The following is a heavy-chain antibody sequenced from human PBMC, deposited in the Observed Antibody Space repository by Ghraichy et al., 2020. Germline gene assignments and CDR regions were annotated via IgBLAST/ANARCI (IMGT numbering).Heavy chain of an antibody. D-gene: IGHD5-24*01. CDR1: GFSFDSYA. V-gene: IGHV3-21*06. CDR2: ISRSSRYI. J-gene: IGHJ6*02. CDR3: AGNYLYYYAFDI. Sequence: GGSLRLSCAASGFSFDSYAMNLVRQAPGQGLEWVSSISRSSRYIYYADSVRGRFTISRDNDKNSLYLQMDSLRAEETAIYYCAGNYLYYYAFDIWGQGTTVTVSS.